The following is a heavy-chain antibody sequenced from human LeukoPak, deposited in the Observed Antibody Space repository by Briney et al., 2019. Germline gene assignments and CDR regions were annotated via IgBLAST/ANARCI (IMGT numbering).Heavy chain of an antibody. J-gene: IGHJ4*02. CDR3: TRDQVGASIDY. CDR2: IRSKAYGGTT. CDR1: GFTFGDYA. V-gene: IGHV3-49*03. Sequence: GGSLRLSCTASGFTFGDYAKSWFRQAPGKGLEGVGFIRSKAYGGTTEYAASVKGRFTISRDDSKSIAYLQMNSLKTEDTAVYYCTRDQVGASIDYWGQGTLVTVSS. D-gene: IGHD1-26*01.